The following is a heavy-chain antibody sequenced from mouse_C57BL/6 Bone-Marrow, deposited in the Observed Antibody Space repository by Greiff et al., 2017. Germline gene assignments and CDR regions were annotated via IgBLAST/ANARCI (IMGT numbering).Heavy chain of an antibody. J-gene: IGHJ2*01. V-gene: IGHV1-81*01. CDR1: GYTFTSYG. CDR2: IYPRSGNT. CDR3: ARFVFDY. Sequence: VQLQESGAELARPGASVKLSCKASGYTFTSYGISWVKQRTGRGLEWIGEIYPRSGNTYYNEKFKGKATLTAEKSSSTAYMELRSLTSENSAVYFCARFVFDYWGQGTTLTDSS.